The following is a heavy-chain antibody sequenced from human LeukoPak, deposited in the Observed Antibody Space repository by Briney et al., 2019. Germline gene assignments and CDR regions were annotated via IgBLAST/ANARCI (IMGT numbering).Heavy chain of an antibody. CDR3: ARHRSGWLQSSFDY. J-gene: IGHJ4*02. CDR2: IFSSGNT. Sequence: SETLSLTCTVSGGSISSTSYYWGWIRQPPGKGLEWIGSIFSSGNTYDNPSPKSRGTISVDTSNNQFSLKLTSVTAADTAVYYCARHRSGWLQSSFDYWGQGTLVTVSS. D-gene: IGHD5-24*01. CDR1: GGSISSTSYY. V-gene: IGHV4-39*01.